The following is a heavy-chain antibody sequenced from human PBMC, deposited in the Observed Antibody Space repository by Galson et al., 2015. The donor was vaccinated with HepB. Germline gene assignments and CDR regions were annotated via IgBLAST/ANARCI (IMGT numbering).Heavy chain of an antibody. CDR3: ASTVPGIAAAGAFDI. CDR1: GGTFSSYA. D-gene: IGHD6-13*01. Sequence: SVKVSCKASGGTFSSYAISRVRQAPGRGLEWMGGIIPIFGTANYAQKFQGRVTITADESTSTAYMELSSLRSEDTAVYYCASTVPGIAAAGAFDIWGQGTMVTVSS. J-gene: IGHJ3*02. V-gene: IGHV1-69*13. CDR2: IIPIFGTA.